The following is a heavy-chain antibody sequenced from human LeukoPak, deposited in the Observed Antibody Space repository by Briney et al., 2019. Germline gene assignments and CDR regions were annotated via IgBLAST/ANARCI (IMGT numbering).Heavy chain of an antibody. D-gene: IGHD1-26*01. Sequence: PSETLSLTCTVSGGSISTYYWSWIRQPPGKGLEWIGYINYSGNTKYNPSLKGRLTISVDTSKNQFSLKLRSVIAADTAVYYCARHSGSYYDFDYWGQGTLVTVSS. CDR3: ARHSGSYYDFDY. CDR2: INYSGNT. J-gene: IGHJ4*02. V-gene: IGHV4-59*08. CDR1: GGSISTYY.